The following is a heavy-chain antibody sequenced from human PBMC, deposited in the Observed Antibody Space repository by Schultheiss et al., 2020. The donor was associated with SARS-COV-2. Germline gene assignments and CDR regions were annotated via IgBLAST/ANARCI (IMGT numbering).Heavy chain of an antibody. V-gene: IGHV3-21*01. CDR3: ARDEMYYDILTGYYMAGAFDI. CDR1: GFTFSSYS. Sequence: GGSLRLSCAASGFTFSSYSMNWVRQAPGKGLEWVSSISSSSSYIYYADSVKGRFTISRDNAKNSLYLQMNSLRAEDTAVYYCARDEMYYDILTGYYMAGAFDIWGQGTMVTVSS. CDR2: ISSSSSYI. D-gene: IGHD3-9*01. J-gene: IGHJ3*02.